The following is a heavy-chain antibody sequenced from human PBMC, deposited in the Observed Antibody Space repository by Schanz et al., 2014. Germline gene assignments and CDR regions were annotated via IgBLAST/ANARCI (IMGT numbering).Heavy chain of an antibody. D-gene: IGHD2-21*01. CDR1: GGTFNSYT. V-gene: IGHV1-69*08. J-gene: IGHJ4*02. CDR2: IIPILGIA. Sequence: QVQLVQSGAEVKKPGSSMKVSCKASGGTFNSYTINWVRQAPGQGLEWMGRIIPILGIANYAQKFQGRLTITADKSTTTAYMELSGLRSEDTAVYYCARDRLECGAECYSVEVFEIWGQGTLVIVSS. CDR3: ARDRLECGAECYSVEVFEI.